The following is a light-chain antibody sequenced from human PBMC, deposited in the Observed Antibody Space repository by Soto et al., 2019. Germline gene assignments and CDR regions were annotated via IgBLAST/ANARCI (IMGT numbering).Light chain of an antibody. CDR3: QQRFNWPRFT. CDR1: QSVSSY. V-gene: IGKV3-11*01. Sequence: EIVLTQSPATLSLSPGERATLSCRASQSVSSYLAWYQQKPGQAPRLLIYYASNRATGIPARFSGGGSGTDFTLTTSSLEPEDFAVYYCQQRFNWPRFTFGQGTKLEIK. J-gene: IGKJ2*01. CDR2: YAS.